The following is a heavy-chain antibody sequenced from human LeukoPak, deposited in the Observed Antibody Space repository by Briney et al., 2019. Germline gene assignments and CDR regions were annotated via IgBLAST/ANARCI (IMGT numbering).Heavy chain of an antibody. CDR2: IWYDGSNK. V-gene: IGHV3-33*01. CDR3: ARGYDILTGYLHYFDY. Sequence: GGSLRLSCAASGFTFSSYGMHWVRQAPGKGLEWVAVIWYDGSNKYYADSVKGRFTISRDNSKNTLYLQMNSLRAEDTAVYYCARGYDILTGYLHYFDYWGQGTLVTVSS. D-gene: IGHD3-9*01. J-gene: IGHJ4*02. CDR1: GFTFSSYG.